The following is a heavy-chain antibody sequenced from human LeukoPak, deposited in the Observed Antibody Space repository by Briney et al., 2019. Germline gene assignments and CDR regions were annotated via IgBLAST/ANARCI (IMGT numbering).Heavy chain of an antibody. D-gene: IGHD2-2*01. Sequence: GGSLRLSCAASGFTVSSNYMSWVRQAPGKGLEWVSVIYSGGSTYYADSVKGRFTISRDNAKNSLYLQMNSLRAEDTAVYYCARVDGSTSPLDYWGQRTLVTVSS. CDR1: GFTVSSNY. J-gene: IGHJ4*02. CDR3: ARVDGSTSPLDY. V-gene: IGHV3-53*01. CDR2: IYSGGST.